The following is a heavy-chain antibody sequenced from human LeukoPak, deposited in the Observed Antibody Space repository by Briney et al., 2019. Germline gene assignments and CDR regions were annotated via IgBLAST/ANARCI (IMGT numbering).Heavy chain of an antibody. Sequence: PGGSLRLSCAASEFSVGSNYMTWVRQAPGKGLEWVSLIYSGGSTYYADSVKGRFTISRDNSKNTLYLQMNSLRAEDTAVYYCVRGFLGPDHWGQGTLVTVSS. CDR2: IYSGGST. D-gene: IGHD2-21*01. CDR3: VRGFLGPDH. V-gene: IGHV3-66*01. CDR1: EFSVGSNY. J-gene: IGHJ4*02.